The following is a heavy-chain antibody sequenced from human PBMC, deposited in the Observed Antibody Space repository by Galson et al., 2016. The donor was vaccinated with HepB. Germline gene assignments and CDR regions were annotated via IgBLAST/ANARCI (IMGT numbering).Heavy chain of an antibody. V-gene: IGHV4-4*02. D-gene: IGHD6-19*01. J-gene: IGHJ4*02. Sequence: SETLSLTCAVSGDSISSSNWWSWVRQPPGKGLEWIGEMYHTGSANYNPSLRSRVTISIDKSKNQFSLNLSSVTAADTAVYYCARGPNSGWFKYFDYWGQGTLVTVSS. CDR1: GDSISSSNW. CDR3: ARGPNSGWFKYFDY. CDR2: MYHTGSA.